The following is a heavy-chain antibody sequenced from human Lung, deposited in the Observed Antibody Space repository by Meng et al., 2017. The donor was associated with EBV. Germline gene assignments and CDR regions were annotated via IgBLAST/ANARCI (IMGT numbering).Heavy chain of an antibody. Sequence: RVGCGGGLVKPGGSVSLICAASGFTFSNAWMSWVRQAPGKGLEWVGRIKSKTDGGTTDYAAPVKGRFTISRDDSKNTLYLQMNSLKTEDTAVYYCTTGGDYGDFDYWGQGTLVTVSS. J-gene: IGHJ4*02. V-gene: IGHV3-15*01. D-gene: IGHD4-17*01. CDR2: IKSKTDGGTT. CDR1: GFTFSNAW. CDR3: TTGGDYGDFDY.